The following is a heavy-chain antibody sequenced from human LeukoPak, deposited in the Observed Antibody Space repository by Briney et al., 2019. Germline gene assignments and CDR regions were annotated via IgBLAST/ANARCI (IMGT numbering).Heavy chain of an antibody. J-gene: IGHJ4*02. V-gene: IGHV4-38-2*01. CDR2: IYHSGST. Sequence: ASETLSLTCAVSGYSISSGYYWGWIRQPPGKGLEWIGSIYHSGSTYYNPSLKSRVTISLDTSKNQLSLKVSSVPAADTAVHYCARLSSDGYNSLTYWGQGTLVTVSS. CDR3: ARLSSDGYNSLTY. D-gene: IGHD5-24*01. CDR1: GYSISSGYY.